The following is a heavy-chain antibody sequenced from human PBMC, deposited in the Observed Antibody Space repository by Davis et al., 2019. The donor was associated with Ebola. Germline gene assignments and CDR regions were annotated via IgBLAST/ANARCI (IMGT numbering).Heavy chain of an antibody. V-gene: IGHV4-34*01. Sequence: SETLSLTCAVYGGSFSGYYWSWIRQPPGKGLEWIGEINHSGSTNYNPSLKSRVTISVDTSKNQFSLKLSSVTAADTAVYYCARPTYYYDSSGPLRYWGQGTLVTVSS. D-gene: IGHD3-22*01. CDR2: INHSGST. CDR1: GGSFSGYY. J-gene: IGHJ4*02. CDR3: ARPTYYYDSSGPLRY.